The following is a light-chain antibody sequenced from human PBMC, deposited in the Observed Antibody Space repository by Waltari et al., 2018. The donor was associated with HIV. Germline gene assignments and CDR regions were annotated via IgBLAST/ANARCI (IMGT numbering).Light chain of an antibody. CDR3: VSYDSRLDERL. CDR1: TSNIETEA. V-gene: IGLV1-47*01. Sequence: QSVLTQPPSVSGTTGQTVTISCSGSTSNIETEALYWYQQLPGTAPKLLIYRNYKRPSGGADRFSCSKSGASASLVISGLRSEDEAHYYCVSYDSRLDERLFGGGTKLTVL. CDR2: RNY. J-gene: IGLJ3*02.